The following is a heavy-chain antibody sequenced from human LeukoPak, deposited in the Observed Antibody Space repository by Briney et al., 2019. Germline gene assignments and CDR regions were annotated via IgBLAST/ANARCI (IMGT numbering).Heavy chain of an antibody. CDR2: IYYSGST. CDR3: ARHHSSSWYYYGMDV. CDR1: GGSISSYY. D-gene: IGHD6-13*01. V-gene: IGHV4-59*08. Sequence: SETLSLTCTVSGGSISSYYWSWIRQTPGKGLAWNGYIYYSGSTNYNPSLKSRVTISVDTSKNQFSLKLSSVTAADTAVYYCARHHSSSWYYYGMDVWGQGTTVTVSS. J-gene: IGHJ6*02.